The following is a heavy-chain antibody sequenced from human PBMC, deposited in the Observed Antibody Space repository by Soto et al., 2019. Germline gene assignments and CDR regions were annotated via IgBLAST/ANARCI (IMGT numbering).Heavy chain of an antibody. CDR1: GYTFTNYG. D-gene: IGHD6-19*01. CDR2: ISAYNGHT. CDR3: VRGDGGCFDH. Sequence: QVQLVQSGVEVKKPGASVKVSCKTMGYTFTNYGLSWVRQAPGEGLEWLGWISAYNGHTKYAQKVQDRVTLTTDTSATTAYLELRSLRSDDTAVYYCVRGDGGCFDHWGQGILVLVSS. V-gene: IGHV1-18*01. J-gene: IGHJ4*02.